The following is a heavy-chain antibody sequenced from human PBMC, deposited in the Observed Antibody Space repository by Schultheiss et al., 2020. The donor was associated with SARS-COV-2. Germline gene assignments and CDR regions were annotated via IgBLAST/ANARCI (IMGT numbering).Heavy chain of an antibody. D-gene: IGHD2-2*01. CDR2: IYTSGST. CDR1: GGSISSGSYY. V-gene: IGHV4-61*02. J-gene: IGHJ5*02. Sequence: SETLSLTCTVSGGSISSGSYYWSWIRQPAGKGLEWIGRIYTSGSTNYNPSLKSRVTISVDTSKTQFSLKLSSVTAADTAVYYCARAKVVPAAMGENWFDPWGQGTLVTVSS. CDR3: ARAKVVPAAMGENWFDP.